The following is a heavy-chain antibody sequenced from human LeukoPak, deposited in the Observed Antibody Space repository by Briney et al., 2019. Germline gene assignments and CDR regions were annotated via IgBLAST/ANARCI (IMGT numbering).Heavy chain of an antibody. Sequence: GGSLRLSCAASGFTFSGYIMNWVSQGPGKGLEWVAFIGTSGNIIYYADAVKGRFAVSRDNAKNSLYLQMNSLRAEVTAVYYCARDQWLDYCGQGTLVTVSS. CDR3: ARDQWLDY. CDR2: IGTSGNII. J-gene: IGHJ4*02. D-gene: IGHD2-8*01. V-gene: IGHV3-48*01. CDR1: GFTFSGYI.